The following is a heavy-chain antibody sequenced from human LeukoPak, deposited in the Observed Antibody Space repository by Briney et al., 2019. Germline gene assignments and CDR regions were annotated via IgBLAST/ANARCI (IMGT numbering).Heavy chain of an antibody. J-gene: IGHJ3*02. CDR2: INHSGST. Sequence: SETLSLTCAVYGGSFSGYYWSWIRQPPGKGLEWIGEINHSGSTNYNPSPKSRVTISVDTSKNQFSLKLSSVTAADTAVYYCARGGYIVATSAFDIWGQGTMVTVSS. V-gene: IGHV4-34*01. CDR1: GGSFSGYY. D-gene: IGHD5-12*01. CDR3: ARGGYIVATSAFDI.